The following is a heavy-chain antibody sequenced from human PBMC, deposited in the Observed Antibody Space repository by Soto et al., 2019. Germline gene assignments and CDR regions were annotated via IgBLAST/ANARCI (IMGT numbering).Heavy chain of an antibody. CDR3: ARDSLEWDYGMDV. CDR2: IYHSGST. J-gene: IGHJ6*02. V-gene: IGHV4-30-2*01. D-gene: IGHD3-3*01. Sequence: QLQLQESGSGLVKPSQTLSLTCAVSGGSISSGGYSWSWIRQPPGKGLEWIGYIYHSGSTYYNPSPKRRVXXAXDKXKNQFSLTLSSVTAADTAVYYFARDSLEWDYGMDVWGQGTTVTVSS. CDR1: GGSISSGGYS.